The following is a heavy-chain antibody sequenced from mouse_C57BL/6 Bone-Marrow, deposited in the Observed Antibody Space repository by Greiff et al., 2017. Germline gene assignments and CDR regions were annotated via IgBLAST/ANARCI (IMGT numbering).Heavy chain of an antibody. J-gene: IGHJ2*01. V-gene: IGHV1-76*01. Sequence: VQLQQSGAELVRPGASVKLSCKASGYTFTDYYINWVKQRPGQGLEWIARIYPGSGNTYYNEKFKGKATLTAEKSSSTAYMQLSSLTSEDSAVYFCAREEPYYGNYVDYYFDYWGQGTTLTVSS. D-gene: IGHD2-10*01. CDR1: GYTFTDYY. CDR3: AREEPYYGNYVDYYFDY. CDR2: IYPGSGNT.